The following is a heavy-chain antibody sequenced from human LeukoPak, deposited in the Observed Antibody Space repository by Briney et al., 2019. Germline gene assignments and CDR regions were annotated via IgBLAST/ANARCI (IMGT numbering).Heavy chain of an antibody. CDR2: IIHGGSA. V-gene: IGHV4-34*01. Sequence: PSETLSLTCAVYGGSFSGYYWSWIRQPPGKGLEWIGEIIHGGSANYNPSLKSRVTISVDTSKNQFSLKLSSVTAADTAVYYCARGRSYGSGRPIAYWGQGTLVAVSS. CDR1: GGSFSGYY. J-gene: IGHJ4*02. CDR3: ARGRSYGSGRPIAY. D-gene: IGHD3-10*01.